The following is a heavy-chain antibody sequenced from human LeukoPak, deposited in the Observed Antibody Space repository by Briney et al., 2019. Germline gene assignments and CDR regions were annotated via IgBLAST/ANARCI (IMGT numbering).Heavy chain of an antibody. V-gene: IGHV3-30*03. Sequence: GRSLRLSCAASGFTFSSYGMHWVRQAPGKGLEWVAVISYDGSNKNYADSVKGRFTISRDNSKNTLYLQMNSLRAEDTAVYYCASSAGALIDCWGQGTLVTVSS. D-gene: IGHD6-19*01. CDR2: ISYDGSNK. J-gene: IGHJ4*02. CDR3: ASSAGALIDC. CDR1: GFTFSSYG.